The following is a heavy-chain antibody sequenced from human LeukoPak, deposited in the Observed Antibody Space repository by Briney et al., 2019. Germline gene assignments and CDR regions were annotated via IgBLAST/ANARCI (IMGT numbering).Heavy chain of an antibody. CDR3: ATNPRYYDFWSGYYHFDY. Sequence: ASVKVSCKASGYTFTSYDINWVRQATGQGLEWMGWMNPNSGNTGYAQKFQGRVTMTRNTSISTAYMELSSLRSEDTAVYYCATNPRYYDFWSGYYHFDYWGQGTLVTVSS. CDR1: GYTFTSYD. V-gene: IGHV1-8*01. D-gene: IGHD3-3*01. CDR2: MNPNSGNT. J-gene: IGHJ4*02.